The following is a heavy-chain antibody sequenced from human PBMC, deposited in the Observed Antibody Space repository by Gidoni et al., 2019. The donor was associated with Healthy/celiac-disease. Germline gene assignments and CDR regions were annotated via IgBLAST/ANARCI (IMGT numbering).Heavy chain of an antibody. CDR2: IDWDDDK. Sequence: QVTLRESGPALVKPTQTLTMTCNFSGFSLSTSGMCVSWIRQPPGKALEWLARIDWDDDKHYSTSLKTRLTISKDTSKNHVVLTMTNMDPVDTATYYCARIPPSNYYDSSGYWYAFDIWGQGTMVTVSS. J-gene: IGHJ3*02. CDR3: ARIPPSNYYDSSGYWYAFDI. CDR1: GFSLSTSGMC. D-gene: IGHD3-22*01. V-gene: IGHV2-70*15.